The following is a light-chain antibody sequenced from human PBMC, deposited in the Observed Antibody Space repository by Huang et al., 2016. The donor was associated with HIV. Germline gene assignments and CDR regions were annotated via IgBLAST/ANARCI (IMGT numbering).Light chain of an antibody. CDR2: SAS. J-gene: IGKJ5*01. V-gene: IGKV1-39*01. Sequence: DILLTQSPSSLSASVGDRVTITCRASQNINTYLNWYQQKPGKAPNLLIHSASTLQTGGPSRFSGSGSGTDFTLTFNSLQPEYSATYYCQQGYSALITFGQGTRL. CDR3: QQGYSALIT. CDR1: QNINTY.